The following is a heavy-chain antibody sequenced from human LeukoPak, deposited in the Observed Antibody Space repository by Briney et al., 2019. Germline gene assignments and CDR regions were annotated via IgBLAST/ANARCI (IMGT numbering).Heavy chain of an antibody. Sequence: GGSLRLSCEGSGFTFSNYWMTWVRQAPEKGLEWVANIKPSGSEKHYADSVEGRFTISRDNAKNSLYLQMNSLRAEDTAVYYCAKEGHYGDEGYFDYWGQGTLVTVSS. CDR3: AKEGHYGDEGYFDY. J-gene: IGHJ4*02. CDR2: IKPSGSEK. D-gene: IGHD4-17*01. CDR1: GFTFSNYW. V-gene: IGHV3-7*01.